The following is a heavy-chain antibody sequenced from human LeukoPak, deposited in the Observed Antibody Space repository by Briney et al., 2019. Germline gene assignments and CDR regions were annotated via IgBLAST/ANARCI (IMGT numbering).Heavy chain of an antibody. Sequence: PGGSLRVSCAASGFTSSSYWMSWVRQAPGKGLEWVANIKHDGSERNYMESVKGRFSISRDNANNSLHLQMNNLRAEDTAVYYCAAGSGWSIEYWGQGTLVTVSS. CDR3: AAGSGWSIEY. J-gene: IGHJ4*02. D-gene: IGHD6-19*01. V-gene: IGHV3-7*03. CDR2: IKHDGSER. CDR1: GFTSSSYW.